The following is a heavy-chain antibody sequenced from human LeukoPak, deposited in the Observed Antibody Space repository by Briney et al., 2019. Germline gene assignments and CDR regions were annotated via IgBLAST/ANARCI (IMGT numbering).Heavy chain of an antibody. Sequence: GGSLRLSCAASGFTFSAYGMHWVRQAPGKGLEWVAVISYDGSNKNYADSVKGRFTISRDNSKNTLYLQMNSLRAEDTAMYYCSKNIGDYNSHYFDYWGQGTLVTVSS. D-gene: IGHD2-21*02. CDR1: GFTFSAYG. CDR3: SKNIGDYNSHYFDY. CDR2: ISYDGSNK. V-gene: IGHV3-30*18. J-gene: IGHJ4*02.